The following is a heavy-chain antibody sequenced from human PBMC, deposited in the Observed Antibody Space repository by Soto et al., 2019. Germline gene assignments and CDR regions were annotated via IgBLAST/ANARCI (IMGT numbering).Heavy chain of an antibody. V-gene: IGHV2-5*02. CDR1: GFSVTSDGVG. J-gene: IGHJ4*02. CDR2: IFWDDDK. D-gene: IGHD4-17*01. CDR3: ALLNDGDYTF. Sequence: QITFKESGPTLVKPKQTLALTCTFSGFSVTSDGVGVGWIRQPPGKALEWLAVIFWDDDKRYSPSLESRLSIASDTSKDQVFLTMTNMESVDTATYYCALLNDGDYTFWGQGTRVAVSS.